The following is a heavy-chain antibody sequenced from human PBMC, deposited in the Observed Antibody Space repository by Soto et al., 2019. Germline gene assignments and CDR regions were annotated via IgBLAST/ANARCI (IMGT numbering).Heavy chain of an antibody. D-gene: IGHD6-19*01. CDR3: ARDKAVAFLKRTANWFDP. CDR1: GGSFSGYY. J-gene: IGHJ5*02. V-gene: IGHV4-34*01. Sequence: SETLSLTCAVYGGSFSGYYWSWIRQPPGKGLEWIGEINHSGSTNYNPSLKSRVTISVDTSKNQFSLKLSSVTAADTAVYYCARDKAVAFLKRTANWFDPWGQGTLVTVSS. CDR2: INHSGST.